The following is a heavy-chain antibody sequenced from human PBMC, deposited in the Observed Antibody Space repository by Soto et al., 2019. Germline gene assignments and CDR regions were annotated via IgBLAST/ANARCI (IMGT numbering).Heavy chain of an antibody. CDR3: AKEIAASATLWLDP. D-gene: IGHD6-13*01. Sequence: EVQLLESGGGLVQPGGSLRLSCAASGFTLNYYAINWVRQAPGKGLEWVSAITSTGDTYYVDSVKGRFTISRDKSKNTLYLQMTRLRAEDTAVYYCAKEIAASATLWLDPWGQGTLVTVSS. CDR1: GFTLNYYA. V-gene: IGHV3-23*01. CDR2: ITSTGDT. J-gene: IGHJ5*02.